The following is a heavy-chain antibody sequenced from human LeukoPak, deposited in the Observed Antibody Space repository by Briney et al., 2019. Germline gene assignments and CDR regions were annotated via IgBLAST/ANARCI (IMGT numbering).Heavy chain of an antibody. Sequence: GGSLRLSCAASGFTFSSYWMSWVRQAPGKGLERVANIKQDGSEKYYVDSVKGRFTISRDNAKNSLYLQMNSLRAEDTAVYYCARGRFGELSLYYFDYWGQGTLVTVSS. CDR3: ARGRFGELSLYYFDY. CDR2: IKQDGSEK. J-gene: IGHJ4*02. CDR1: GFTFSSYW. D-gene: IGHD3-10*01. V-gene: IGHV3-7*01.